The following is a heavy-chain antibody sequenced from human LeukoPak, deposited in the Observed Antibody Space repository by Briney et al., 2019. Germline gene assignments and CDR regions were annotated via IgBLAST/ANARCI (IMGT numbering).Heavy chain of an antibody. Sequence: PGRSLRLSCAASGFAFSHYGMHWVRQAPGRGLEWVGVIWNDGSNKYYADPVKGRFTISRDNSQNTVDLHMNSLRAEDTAVYYCAKDAQRGFDYSNSLEYWGQGTLVTVSS. J-gene: IGHJ4*02. CDR1: GFAFSHYG. CDR2: IWNDGSNK. CDR3: AKDAQRGFDYSNSLEY. D-gene: IGHD4-11*01. V-gene: IGHV3-33*06.